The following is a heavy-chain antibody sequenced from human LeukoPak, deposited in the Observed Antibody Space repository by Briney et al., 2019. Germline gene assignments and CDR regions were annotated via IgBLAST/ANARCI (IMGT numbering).Heavy chain of an antibody. V-gene: IGHV3-53*01. Sequence: GESLRLSCAASGFTVSSNCMTWVRQAPGMGLEWVSVLCSGGSTYYADSVKGRFTISTDNSKNTLYLQMNSLRAEDTAVYYCARKVGYGYALDYWGQGTLVTVSS. CDR1: GFTVSSNC. D-gene: IGHD5-18*01. CDR3: ARKVGYGYALDY. J-gene: IGHJ4*02. CDR2: LCSGGST.